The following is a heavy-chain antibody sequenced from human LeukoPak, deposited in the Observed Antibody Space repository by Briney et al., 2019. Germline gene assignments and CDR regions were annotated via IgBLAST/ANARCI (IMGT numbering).Heavy chain of an antibody. D-gene: IGHD4-23*01. CDR3: ARHDLGGTSPFDY. Sequence: ASVKVSCKTSGYTFTNYYMHWVRQAPGQGLEWMGIINPSGTSTTYAQKFQGRVTMTRDTSTSTDFMEMSSLRPEDTAVYYCARHDLGGTSPFDYGGQGTLVTVSS. CDR2: INPSGTST. V-gene: IGHV1-46*01. J-gene: IGHJ4*02. CDR1: GYTFTNYY.